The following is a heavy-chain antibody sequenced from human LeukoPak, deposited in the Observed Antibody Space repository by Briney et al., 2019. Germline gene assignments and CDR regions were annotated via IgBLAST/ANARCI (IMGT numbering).Heavy chain of an antibody. V-gene: IGHV1-2*02. CDR2: INPNSGGT. Sequence: ASVKVSCTASGYTFTVYYMHWVRQAPGQGLEWMGWINPNSGGTNYAQKFQGRVTMTRDTSISTAYMELSRLRSDDTAVYYCARESRRSRYFDWLFTWGYWGQGTLVTVSS. J-gene: IGHJ4*02. CDR1: GYTFTVYY. CDR3: ARESRRSRYFDWLFTWGY. D-gene: IGHD3-9*01.